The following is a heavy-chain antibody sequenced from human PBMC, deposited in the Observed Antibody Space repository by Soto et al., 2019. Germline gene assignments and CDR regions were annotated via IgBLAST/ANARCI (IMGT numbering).Heavy chain of an antibody. CDR1: GFTFSSYG. Sequence: QVQLVESGGGVVQPERSLRLSCAASGFTFSSYGMHWVRQAPGKGLEWVAVISYDGSNKYYADSVKGRFTISRDNSKNTLYLQMNSLRAEDTAVYYCAKEIRDSGYDPYYYYGMDVWGQGTTVTVSS. J-gene: IGHJ6*02. CDR2: ISYDGSNK. V-gene: IGHV3-30*18. D-gene: IGHD5-12*01. CDR3: AKEIRDSGYDPYYYYGMDV.